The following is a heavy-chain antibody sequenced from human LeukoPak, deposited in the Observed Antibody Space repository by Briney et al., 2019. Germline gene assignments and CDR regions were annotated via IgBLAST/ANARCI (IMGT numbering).Heavy chain of an antibody. CDR3: ARAGGDAYYYYGMDV. D-gene: IGHD2-21*02. CDR1: GGSISSYY. J-gene: IGHJ6*02. Sequence: SETLSLTCTVSGGSISSYYWSWIRQPPGKGLEWIGYIYYSGSTNYNPSLKSRVTISVDTSKNQFSLKLSSVTAADTAVYYCARAGGDAYYYYGMDVWGQGTTVTVSS. CDR2: IYYSGST. V-gene: IGHV4-59*08.